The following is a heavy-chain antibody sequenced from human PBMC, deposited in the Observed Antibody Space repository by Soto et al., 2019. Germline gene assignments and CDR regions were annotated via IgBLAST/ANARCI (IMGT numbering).Heavy chain of an antibody. J-gene: IGHJ4*02. V-gene: IGHV1-46*03. CDR3: SRATSYFGELFRFNY. D-gene: IGHD3-10*01. CDR2: IDPSDSTT. Sequence: QVQLVQSGAEVKKPRASLKVSCKASGDTFTNYYIHWVRQAPGQGLEWMGIIDPSDSTTTYAQKFQDRVTMTRDTSTTRVYMELSILRSEDTAVYYFSRATSYFGELFRFNYLGQGTLVTVSS. CDR1: GDTFTNYY.